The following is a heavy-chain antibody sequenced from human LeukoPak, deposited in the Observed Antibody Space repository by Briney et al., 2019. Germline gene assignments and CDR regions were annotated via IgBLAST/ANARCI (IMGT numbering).Heavy chain of an antibody. V-gene: IGHV1-24*01. CDR3: ATVGCSSTSCYYFDY. Sequence: SSVKVSCKVSGYTLTELSMHWVRQAPGKGLEWVGGFDPEDGETIYAQKFQGRVTMTEDTSTDTAYMELSSLRSEDTAVYYCATVGCSSTSCYYFDYWGQGTLVTVSS. CDR2: FDPEDGET. CDR1: GYTLTELS. D-gene: IGHD2-2*01. J-gene: IGHJ4*02.